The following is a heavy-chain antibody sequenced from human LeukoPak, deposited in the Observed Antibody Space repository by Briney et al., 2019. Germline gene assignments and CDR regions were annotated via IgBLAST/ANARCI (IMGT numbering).Heavy chain of an antibody. Sequence: PGGSLRLSCAASGFTLSSYGMHWVRQAPGKGLEWVARLVYDARSDYANSVKGRFSISRDDSKNTLFLDMSNLRVEDTALYYCARDLSAAFDFWGQGVLVTVSS. V-gene: IGHV3-33*08. CDR1: GFTLSSYG. D-gene: IGHD6-19*01. CDR2: LVYDARS. J-gene: IGHJ4*02. CDR3: ARDLSAAFDF.